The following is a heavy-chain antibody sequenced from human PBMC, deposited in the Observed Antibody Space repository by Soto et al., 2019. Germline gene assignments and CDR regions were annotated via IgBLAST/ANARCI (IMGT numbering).Heavy chain of an antibody. CDR2: ISGGGAGT. D-gene: IGHD3-22*01. Sequence: EVQLLESGGDLVQPGGSLRLSCAASGFTFSSYAMSWVRQAPGKGLEWVSAISGGGAGTYYADSVKGRFSISRDNSENTIYLQMNSLRAEDTALYYCAKANTPTYYYDSSGFYGFDCWGQGTLVTVSS. CDR1: GFTFSSYA. V-gene: IGHV3-23*01. J-gene: IGHJ4*02. CDR3: AKANTPTYYYDSSGFYGFDC.